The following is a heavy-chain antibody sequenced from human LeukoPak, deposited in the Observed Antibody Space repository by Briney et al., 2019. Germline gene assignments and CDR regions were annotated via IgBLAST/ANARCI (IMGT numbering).Heavy chain of an antibody. Sequence: PGGSLRLSCAASGFTFSNAWMSWVRQAPGKGLEGVGRIKSKTDGGTTDYAAPVKGRFTISRDDSKNTLYLQMNSLKTEDTAVYYCTTDDMRGQQLVPSFDYWGQGTLVTVSS. D-gene: IGHD6-13*01. J-gene: IGHJ4*02. CDR1: GFTFSNAW. V-gene: IGHV3-15*01. CDR3: TTDDMRGQQLVPSFDY. CDR2: IKSKTDGGTT.